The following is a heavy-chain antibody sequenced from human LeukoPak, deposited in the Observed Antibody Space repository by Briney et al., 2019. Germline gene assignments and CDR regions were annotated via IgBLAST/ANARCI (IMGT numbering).Heavy chain of an antibody. J-gene: IGHJ3*02. CDR3: ARDVKDYGDYVFAFDI. Sequence: SETLSLTCTVSGGSISSGDYYWSWIRQPPGKGLEWIGYIYYSGSTYYNLSLKSRVTISVDTSKNQFSLKLSSVTAADTAVYYCARDVKDYGDYVFAFDIWGQGTMVTVSS. V-gene: IGHV4-30-4*01. D-gene: IGHD4-17*01. CDR2: IYYSGST. CDR1: GGSISSGDYY.